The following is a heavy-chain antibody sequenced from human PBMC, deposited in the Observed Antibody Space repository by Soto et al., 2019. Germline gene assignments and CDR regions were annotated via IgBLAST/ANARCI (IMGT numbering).Heavy chain of an antibody. J-gene: IGHJ4*02. CDR2: ISGSGGST. CDR1: GFTFSSYA. D-gene: IGHD3-10*01. CDR3: ATSPTLLWFGTHWVY. Sequence: EVQLLESGGGLVQPGGSLRLSCAASGFTFSSYAMSWVRQAPGKGLEWVSAISGSGGSTYYADSVKGRFTISRDNSKNTLYRQMNSLRAEDTAVYYCATSPTLLWFGTHWVYWVQGTLVTVSS. V-gene: IGHV3-23*01.